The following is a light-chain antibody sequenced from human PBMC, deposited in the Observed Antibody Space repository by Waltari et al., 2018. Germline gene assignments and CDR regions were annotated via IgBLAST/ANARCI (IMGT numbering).Light chain of an antibody. CDR3: QQRSTWPPSVT. V-gene: IGKV3-11*01. J-gene: IGKJ2*01. CDR1: QGIDSS. CDR2: DAS. Sequence: EIVLTQSPATLSLSPGERATVSCRARQGIDSSLGWYQLQPGQPPRLLIYDASIRATGIPARFSGSGSGTDFTLTITSLEPEDFAVYYCQQRSTWPPSVTFGQGTKLEI.